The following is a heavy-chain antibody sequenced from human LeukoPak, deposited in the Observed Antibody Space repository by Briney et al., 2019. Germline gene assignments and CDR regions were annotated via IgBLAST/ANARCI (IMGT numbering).Heavy chain of an antibody. CDR3: ARGPHSDYEPGAFDI. D-gene: IGHD4-17*01. Sequence: ASVKVSCKASGYTFTGYYMHWVRQAPGQGLEWTGWINPNSGGTNYAQKFQGRVTMTRDTSISTAYMELSRLRSDDTAVYYCARGPHSDYEPGAFDIWGQGTMVTVSS. CDR1: GYTFTGYY. V-gene: IGHV1-2*02. J-gene: IGHJ3*02. CDR2: INPNSGGT.